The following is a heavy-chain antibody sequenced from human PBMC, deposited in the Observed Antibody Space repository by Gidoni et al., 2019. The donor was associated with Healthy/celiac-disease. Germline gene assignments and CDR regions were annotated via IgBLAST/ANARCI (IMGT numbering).Heavy chain of an antibody. CDR1: GLTFTSSA. CDR2: IVVGSGNT. Sequence: QMQLVQSGPEVKKPGTSVKVSCKASGLTFTSSAVQWVRQARGQRLEWIGWIVVGSGNTNYAQKFQERVTITRDMSTSTAYMELSSLRSEDTAAYYCAASYYDILTVKAFDIWGQGTMVTVSS. D-gene: IGHD3-9*01. J-gene: IGHJ3*02. CDR3: AASYYDILTVKAFDI. V-gene: IGHV1-58*01.